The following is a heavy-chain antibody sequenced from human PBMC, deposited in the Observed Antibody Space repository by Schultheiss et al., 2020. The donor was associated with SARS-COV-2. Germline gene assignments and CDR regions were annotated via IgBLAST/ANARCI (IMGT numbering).Heavy chain of an antibody. CDR1: GGSISSYY. CDR2: IYYSGST. Sequence: SETLSLTCTVSGGSISSYYWSWIRQPPGKGLEWIGYIYYSGSTNYNPSLKSRVTISVDTSKNQFSLKLTSVTAADTAVYYCARGIIAARPPWFDPWGQGTLVTVSS. J-gene: IGHJ5*02. V-gene: IGHV4-59*01. CDR3: ARGIIAARPPWFDP. D-gene: IGHD6-6*01.